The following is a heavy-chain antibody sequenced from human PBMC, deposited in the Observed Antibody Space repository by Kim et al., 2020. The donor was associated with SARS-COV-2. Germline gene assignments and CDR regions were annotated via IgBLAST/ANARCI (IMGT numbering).Heavy chain of an antibody. Sequence: FQGRVTMTRDTSTSTVYMELSSLRSEDTAVYYCARGGDIVVVPAAMGLDYWGQGTLVTVSS. J-gene: IGHJ4*02. D-gene: IGHD2-2*01. V-gene: IGHV1-46*01. CDR3: ARGGDIVVVPAAMGLDY.